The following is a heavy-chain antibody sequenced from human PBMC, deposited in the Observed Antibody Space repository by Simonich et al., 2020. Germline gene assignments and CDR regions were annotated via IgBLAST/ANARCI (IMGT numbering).Heavy chain of an antibody. CDR3: ARRPRLTNFADALDI. CDR2: IYYRWRT. CDR1: GGSISSSSSY. J-gene: IGHJ3*02. Sequence: QLQLQESGPGLVKPSETLSPTCTVSGGSISSSSSYWGWIRQPPGKWLEWIGIIYYRWRTYYNPSLKSRVTISVDTSKNQFSLKLSSVTAADTAVYYCARRPRLTNFADALDIWGQGTMVTVSS. V-gene: IGHV4-39*01. D-gene: IGHD4-4*01.